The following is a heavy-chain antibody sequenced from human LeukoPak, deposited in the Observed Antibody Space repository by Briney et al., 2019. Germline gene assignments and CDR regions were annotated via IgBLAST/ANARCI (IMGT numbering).Heavy chain of an antibody. J-gene: IGHJ4*02. CDR2: ISYDGSNR. CDR1: GFTFSNYA. V-gene: IGHV3-30*04. CDR3: ASSSSLGN. D-gene: IGHD6-6*01. Sequence: GGSLRLSCAASGFTFSNYAMHWVRQAPGKELEWVALISYDGSNRDYADSVKGRFTISRDNAKNSLSLQMNSLRAEDTAVYYCASSSSLGNWGQGTLVTVSS.